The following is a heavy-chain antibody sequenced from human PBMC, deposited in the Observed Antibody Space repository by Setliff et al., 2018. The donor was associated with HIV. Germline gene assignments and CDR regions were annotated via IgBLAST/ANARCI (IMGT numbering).Heavy chain of an antibody. CDR1: GGSFSGYY. CDR2: INHSGRT. CDR3: ARARHGLSSYFYMDV. V-gene: IGHV4-34*01. Sequence: SETLSLTCAVYGGSFSGYYWNWIRQPPGNGLEWIGEINHSGRTNYNPSLKSRLTISVDTSKNQFSLKLSSVTATDTAVYYCARARHGLSSYFYMDVWGKGTTVTVSS. J-gene: IGHJ6*03.